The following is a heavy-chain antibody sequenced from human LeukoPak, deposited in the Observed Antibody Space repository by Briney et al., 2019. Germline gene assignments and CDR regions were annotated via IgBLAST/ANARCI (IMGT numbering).Heavy chain of an antibody. J-gene: IGHJ6*02. V-gene: IGHV4-30-4*01. CDR1: GGSISSGDYY. D-gene: IGHD3-10*01. Sequence: SQTLSLTCTVSGGSISSGDYYWSWIRQPPGKGLEWIGYIYYSGSTYYNPSLKSRVTISVDTSKNQFSLKLSSVTAADTAVYYCARDSDYYYGMDVWGQGTTVTVSS. CDR2: IYYSGST. CDR3: ARDSDYYYGMDV.